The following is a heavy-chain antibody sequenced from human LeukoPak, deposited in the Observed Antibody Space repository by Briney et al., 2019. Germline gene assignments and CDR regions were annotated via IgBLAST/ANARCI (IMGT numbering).Heavy chain of an antibody. J-gene: IGHJ4*02. CDR2: LRVFGDNT. Sequence: PGGSLRLSCAASGFTFSTYPINWVRQAPGKGLEWVSSLRVFGDNTYYADSVKGRFTIYSDNSKNTLYLHMTVLKAEDTAIYYCVKGSFSRFGGYYFDSWGLGTLVTVSS. CDR1: GFTFSTYP. D-gene: IGHD3-10*01. CDR3: VKGSFSRFGGYYFDS. V-gene: IGHV3-23*01.